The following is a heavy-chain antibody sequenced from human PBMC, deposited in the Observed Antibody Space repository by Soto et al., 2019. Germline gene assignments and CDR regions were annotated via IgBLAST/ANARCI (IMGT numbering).Heavy chain of an antibody. Sequence: ASVKVSCKASGGTFSSYAISGVRQAPGRGLEWMGGIIPIFGTANYAQKFQGRVTINADESTSTAYMELSSLRSEDTAVYYCARDPRHPDCGGDCYFRFDPWGQGTLVPVYS. V-gene: IGHV1-69*13. J-gene: IGHJ5*02. D-gene: IGHD2-21*02. CDR3: ARDPRHPDCGGDCYFRFDP. CDR1: GGTFSSYA. CDR2: IIPIFGTA.